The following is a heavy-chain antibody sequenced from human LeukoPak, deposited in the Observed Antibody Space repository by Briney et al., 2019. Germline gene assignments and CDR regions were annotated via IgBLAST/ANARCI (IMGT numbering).Heavy chain of an antibody. Sequence: PSDTLSLTCSVSGGPITVYHWIWIRQPPGKGLEFIGYIHYTGSTNYNSSLTSRISISTDTSKNQFSLKMTSVTAADTAVYYCARPARRWLQWGYDYWGQGTLVTVSS. D-gene: IGHD5-24*01. J-gene: IGHJ4*02. CDR1: GGPITVYH. V-gene: IGHV4-59*07. CDR2: IHYTGST. CDR3: ARPARRWLQWGYDY.